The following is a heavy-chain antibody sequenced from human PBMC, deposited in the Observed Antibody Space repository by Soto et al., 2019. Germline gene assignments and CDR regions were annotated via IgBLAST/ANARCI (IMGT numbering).Heavy chain of an antibody. Sequence: SQTLSLTCAISGDSVSTNSAAWNWIRRSPSRGLEWLGRTYYRSKWHYDYAVSVKSRITITPDTSTNQFSLQLNSVTPEDTAVYYCAARGGGDTAMVERYYYGMDVWGQGTTVTVSS. V-gene: IGHV6-1*01. D-gene: IGHD5-18*01. J-gene: IGHJ6*02. CDR2: TYYRSKWHY. CDR3: AARGGGDTAMVERYYYGMDV. CDR1: GDSVSTNSAA.